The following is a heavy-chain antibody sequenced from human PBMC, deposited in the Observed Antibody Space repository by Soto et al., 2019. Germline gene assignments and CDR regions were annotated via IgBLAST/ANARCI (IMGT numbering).Heavy chain of an antibody. CDR2: IYYSGST. Sequence: PSETLSLTCTVSGGSISSYYWSWIRQPPGKGLGWIGYIYYSGSTNYNPSLKSRVTISVDTSKNQFSLKLSSVTAADTAVYYCARGNGVQARKYYDFWSGYSNGMDVWGQGTTVTVSS. J-gene: IGHJ6*02. CDR1: GGSISSYY. CDR3: ARGNGVQARKYYDFWSGYSNGMDV. V-gene: IGHV4-59*01. D-gene: IGHD3-3*01.